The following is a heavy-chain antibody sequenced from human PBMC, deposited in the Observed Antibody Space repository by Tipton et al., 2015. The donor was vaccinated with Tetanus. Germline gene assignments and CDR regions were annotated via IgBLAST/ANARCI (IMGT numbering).Heavy chain of an antibody. Sequence: SLRLSCAASGFTFSSYAMSWVRQAPGKGLEWVSAISGSGGNTYYADSVKGRFTISRDNSKNTLYLQMNSLRDDDTAVYYCAKAGRDIVVEPVAIHFDYWGQGTLVTVSS. CDR2: ISGSGGNT. V-gene: IGHV3-23*01. CDR3: AKAGRDIVVEPVAIHFDY. J-gene: IGHJ4*02. CDR1: GFTFSSYA. D-gene: IGHD2-2*01.